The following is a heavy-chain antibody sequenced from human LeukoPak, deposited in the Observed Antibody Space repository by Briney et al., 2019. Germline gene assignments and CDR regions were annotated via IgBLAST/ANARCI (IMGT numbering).Heavy chain of an antibody. J-gene: IGHJ4*02. CDR2: IIPIFGTA. V-gene: IGHV1-69*05. D-gene: IGHD5-24*01. CDR3: ARARGDGYSNFDY. Sequence: ASVKVSCKASGGTFSSYAISWVRQAPGQGLEWMGGIIPIFGTANYAQKFQGRVTITTDESTSTAYMELSSLRSEDTAVYYCARARGDGYSNFDYWGQGTLVTVSS. CDR1: GGTFSSYA.